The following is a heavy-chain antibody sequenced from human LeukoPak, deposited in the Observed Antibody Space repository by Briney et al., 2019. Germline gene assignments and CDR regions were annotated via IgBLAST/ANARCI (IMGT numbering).Heavy chain of an antibody. D-gene: IGHD3-10*01. V-gene: IGHV1-46*01. CDR3: ARGMVRGVIRGSFDY. CDR1: GYTFPSYY. Sequence: GASVKVSCNTSGYTFPSYYIHWVRQAPGQGPEWMGILNPSGGSAGYAQNFQGRVTMTRDTSTSTVYMELSSLTSEDTAVYYCARGMVRGVIRGSFDYWGQGTPVTVSS. CDR2: LNPSGGSA. J-gene: IGHJ4*02.